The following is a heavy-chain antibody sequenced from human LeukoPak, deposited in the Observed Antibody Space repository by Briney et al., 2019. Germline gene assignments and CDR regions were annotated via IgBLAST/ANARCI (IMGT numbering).Heavy chain of an antibody. CDR2: ISAYNGNT. CDR1: GYTFTSYG. CDR3: ARRSGYYTPTSNFDY. Sequence: GASVKVSCTASGYTFTSYGISWVRQAPGQGLEWMGWISAYNGNTNYAQKLQGRVTMTTDTSTSTAYMELRSLRSDDAAVYYCARRSGYYTPTSNFDYWGQGTLVTVSS. J-gene: IGHJ4*02. V-gene: IGHV1-18*04. D-gene: IGHD3/OR15-3a*01.